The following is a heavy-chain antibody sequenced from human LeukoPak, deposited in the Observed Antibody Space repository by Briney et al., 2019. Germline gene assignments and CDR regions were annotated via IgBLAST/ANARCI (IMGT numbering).Heavy chain of an antibody. D-gene: IGHD3-3*01. Sequence: SETLSLTCTASGGSISSYYWSWIRQPPGKGLEWIGYIYYSGSTNYNPSLKSRVTISVDTSKNQFSLKLSSVTAADTAVYYCARGYDFWSGYSLGMDVWGQGTTVTVSS. V-gene: IGHV4-59*01. CDR1: GGSISSYY. J-gene: IGHJ6*02. CDR3: ARGYDFWSGYSLGMDV. CDR2: IYYSGST.